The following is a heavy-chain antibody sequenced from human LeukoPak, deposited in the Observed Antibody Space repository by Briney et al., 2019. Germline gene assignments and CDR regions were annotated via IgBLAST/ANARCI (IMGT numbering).Heavy chain of an antibody. D-gene: IGHD1-26*01. V-gene: IGHV1-2*02. J-gene: IGHJ4*02. CDR1: GYSFIAYY. CDR3: ARGGRDLPDS. Sequence: GASVKVSCKASGYSFIAYYIHWVRQAPGQGLEWMGWINPKSGATNFPQKSQGRVTMTRDTSISTVDMELTRLTSDDTAVYYCARGGRDLPDSWGQGTPVTVSS. CDR2: INPKSGAT.